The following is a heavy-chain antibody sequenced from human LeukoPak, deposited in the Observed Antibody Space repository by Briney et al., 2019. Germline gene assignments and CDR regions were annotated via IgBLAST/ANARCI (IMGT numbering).Heavy chain of an antibody. CDR2: IYYSGST. D-gene: IGHD6-19*01. Sequence: SETLSLTCTVSGGSTSSYSWSWIRQPPGKGLEWIASIYYSGSTYYNPSLKSRVTISVDTSRNQFSLKLSSVTAADTAVYYCASLAVAGLSEGYWGQGTLVIVSS. CDR3: ASLAVAGLSEGY. CDR1: GGSTSSYS. J-gene: IGHJ4*02. V-gene: IGHV4-59*05.